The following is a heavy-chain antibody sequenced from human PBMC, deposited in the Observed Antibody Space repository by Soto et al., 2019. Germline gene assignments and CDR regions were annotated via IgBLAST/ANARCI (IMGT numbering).Heavy chain of an antibody. CDR2: MSYDGTEK. D-gene: IGHD1-1*01. CDR3: ASAVNCNPMNGMDV. Sequence: GGSLRLSCAASGFTFINFAMHWVRQAPGKGLEWVAFMSYDGTEKYFKDSVKGRFTITGDNAKKTFFLEMNILRPENTAFYYGASAVNCNPMNGMDVWGQGTMVTVSS. CDR1: GFTFINFA. V-gene: IGHV3-30-3*01. J-gene: IGHJ6*02.